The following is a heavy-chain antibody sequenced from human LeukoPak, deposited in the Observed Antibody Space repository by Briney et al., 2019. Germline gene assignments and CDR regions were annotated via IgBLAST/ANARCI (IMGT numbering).Heavy chain of an antibody. Sequence: RPSETLSLTCTVSGGSISSYYWSWIRQPPGKGLEWIGYIYYSGSTNYNPSLKSRVTISVDTSKNQFSLKLSSVTAADTAVYYCAKGRITMVRGVMAYFDYWGQGTLVTVSS. V-gene: IGHV4-59*01. CDR3: AKGRITMVRGVMAYFDY. J-gene: IGHJ4*02. D-gene: IGHD3-10*01. CDR1: GGSISSYY. CDR2: IYYSGST.